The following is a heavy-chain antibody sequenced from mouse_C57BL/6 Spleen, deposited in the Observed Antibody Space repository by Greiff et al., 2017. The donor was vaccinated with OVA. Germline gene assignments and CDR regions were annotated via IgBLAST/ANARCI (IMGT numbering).Heavy chain of an antibody. D-gene: IGHD2-5*01. Sequence: QVQLQQPGAELVRPGSSVKLSCKASGYTFTSYWMDWVKQRPGQGLEWIGNIYPSDSETHYNQKFKDKATLTVDKSSSTAYMQLSSLTSEDSAVYYCARRYSNYGWYFDVWGTGTTVTVSS. CDR1: GYTFTSYW. CDR3: ARRYSNYGWYFDV. J-gene: IGHJ1*03. V-gene: IGHV1-61*01. CDR2: IYPSDSET.